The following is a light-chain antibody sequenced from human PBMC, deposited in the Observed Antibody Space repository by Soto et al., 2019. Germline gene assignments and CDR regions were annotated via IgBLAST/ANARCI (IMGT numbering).Light chain of an antibody. CDR2: AAS. V-gene: IGKV1-27*01. CDR3: RQYTSDRQAT. Sequence: DIQMTQSPSSLSASVGDRVTITCRASQGVSNYLAWYQQKPGKVPKLLLYAASTLQSGVPSRFIGSGSGTAFALTSSSRQPHEVATDYCRQYTSDRQATFGAGTKVDIK. J-gene: IGKJ3*01. CDR1: QGVSNY.